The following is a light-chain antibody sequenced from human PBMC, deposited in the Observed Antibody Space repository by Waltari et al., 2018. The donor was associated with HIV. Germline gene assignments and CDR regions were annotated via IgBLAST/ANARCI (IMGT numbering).Light chain of an antibody. V-gene: IGLV1-47*01. CDR2: RND. J-gene: IGLJ3*02. Sequence: QSVVTQPPSASGTPGQNISISCSGDISNPGGNFVSWYQQRPGTAPRLLIYRNDQRPSGVPDRFSGSKSATSASLAISGLRSEDEGDYHCSTWDNSLSHWVFGGGTKVTVL. CDR1: ISNPGGNF. CDR3: STWDNSLSHWV.